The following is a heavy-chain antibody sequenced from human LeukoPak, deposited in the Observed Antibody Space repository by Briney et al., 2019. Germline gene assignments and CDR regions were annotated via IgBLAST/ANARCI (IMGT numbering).Heavy chain of an antibody. CDR1: GLTFTSSS. CDR2: IGSSSNYI. J-gene: IGHJ4*02. V-gene: IGHV3-21*01. CDR3: AREPGDSSGWSE. Sequence: GSLRLSFAASGLTFTSSSMNWARQAPGKGLEWVSSIGSSSNYIYYADSVKGRFTISRDNAKNSLYLQMNSLRAEDTAVYYCAREPGDSSGWSEWGQGTMVTVSS. D-gene: IGHD6-19*01.